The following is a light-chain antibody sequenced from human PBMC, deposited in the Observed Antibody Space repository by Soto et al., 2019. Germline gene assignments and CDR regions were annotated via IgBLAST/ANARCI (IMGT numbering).Light chain of an antibody. CDR2: DVS. V-gene: IGLV2-11*01. CDR1: SSDVGGYNY. Sequence: QSVLTQPRSVSGSPGQSVTISCTGTSSDVGGYNYVSWYQQHPGKAPKLMIYDVSKRPSGVPDRFSGSKSGNTASLTISGLQAEDEAAYYCCSYAGSYGVVFGGGTKVTVL. CDR3: CSYAGSYGVV. J-gene: IGLJ2*01.